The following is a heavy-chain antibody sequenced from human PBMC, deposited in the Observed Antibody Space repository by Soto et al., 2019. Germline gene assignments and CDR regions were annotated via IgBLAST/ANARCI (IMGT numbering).Heavy chain of an antibody. V-gene: IGHV4-59*08. CDR3: ARGSTGYSSSWYRY. J-gene: IGHJ4*02. D-gene: IGHD6-13*01. CDR1: GGSISSYY. Sequence: QVQLQESGPGLVKPSETRSLTCTVSGGSISSYYWSWIRQPPGKGLEWIGYIYNSGSTNYNPSLKSRVTISVDTSKNQFSLKLSSVTAADTAVYYCARGSTGYSSSWYRYWGQGTLVTVSS. CDR2: IYNSGST.